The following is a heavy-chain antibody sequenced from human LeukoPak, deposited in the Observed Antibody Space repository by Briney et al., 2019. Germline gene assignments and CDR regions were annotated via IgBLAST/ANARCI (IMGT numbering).Heavy chain of an antibody. CDR3: TRDPSEATHPYYFDY. V-gene: IGHV3-21*01. Sequence: GGSLRLSCAASGFTFSSYSMNWVRQAPGKGLEWVSSISSSGRYTYYSDSVKGRFTIPRDNAKNSLHLQMNSLRAEDTAVYYCTRDPSEATHPYYFDYWGQGTLVTVSS. CDR1: GFTFSSYS. CDR2: ISSSGRYT. J-gene: IGHJ4*02. D-gene: IGHD6-25*01.